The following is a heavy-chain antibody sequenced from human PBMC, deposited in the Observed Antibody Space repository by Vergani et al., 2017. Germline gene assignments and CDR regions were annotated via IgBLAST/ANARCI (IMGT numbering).Heavy chain of an antibody. J-gene: IGHJ6*03. Sequence: EVQLLESGGGLVQPGGSLRLSCAASGFTFSSYVMSWVRQAPGKGLEWVSAISGSGGSTYYADSVKGRFTISRDNSKNTLYLQMNSLRAEDTAVYYCAKDAKDCSSTSCYPYYYYYYMDVWGKGTTVTVSS. CDR3: AKDAKDCSSTSCYPYYYYYYMDV. CDR2: ISGSGGST. CDR1: GFTFSSYV. D-gene: IGHD2-2*01. V-gene: IGHV3-23*01.